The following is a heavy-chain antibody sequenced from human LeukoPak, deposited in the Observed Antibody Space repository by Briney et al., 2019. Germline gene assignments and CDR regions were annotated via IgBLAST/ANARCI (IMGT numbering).Heavy chain of an antibody. V-gene: IGHV3-23*01. CDR3: AKDRKEYSGSPGGY. Sequence: GTLRLSCAASGFTFSSYGMSWVRQAPGKGLEWVSAISGSGGSTYYADSVKGRFTISRDNSKNTLYLQMNSLRAEDTAVYYCAKDRKEYSGSPGGYWGQGTLVTVSS. CDR1: GFTFSSYG. J-gene: IGHJ4*02. D-gene: IGHD1-26*01. CDR2: ISGSGGST.